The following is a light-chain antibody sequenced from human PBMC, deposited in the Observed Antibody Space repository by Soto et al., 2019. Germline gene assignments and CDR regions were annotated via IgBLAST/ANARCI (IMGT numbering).Light chain of an antibody. CDR2: GAS. J-gene: IGKJ5*01. CDR3: QLYGSLPVP. Sequence: EILMTQSPATLSVSAGERATLSGRASQIVSSNLGCYQQKPGQAPRLLIYGASTRDTGIPDRFSGSGYGIDFTFPTSRLQSEDFPVYYCQLYGSLPVPVGQVTRLEIK. V-gene: IGKV3-15*01. CDR1: QIVSSN.